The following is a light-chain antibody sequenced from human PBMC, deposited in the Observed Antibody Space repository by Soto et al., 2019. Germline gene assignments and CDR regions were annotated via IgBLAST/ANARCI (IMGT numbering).Light chain of an antibody. CDR1: RSDVGGYNY. CDR3: SSYAGSNNFV. V-gene: IGLV2-8*01. Sequence: QSALTQPASVSGSPGQSITISCTGTRSDVGGYNYVSWYQQHPGKAPKLMIYEVSKRPSGVPDRFSGSKSGNTASLTVSGLQAEDEADYYCSSYAGSNNFVFGTGTKVTVL. J-gene: IGLJ1*01. CDR2: EVS.